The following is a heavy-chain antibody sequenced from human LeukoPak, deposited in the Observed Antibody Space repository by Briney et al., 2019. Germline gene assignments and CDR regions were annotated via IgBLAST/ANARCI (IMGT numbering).Heavy chain of an antibody. CDR2: TYYRSKWYN. D-gene: IGHD3-16*01. CDR1: GDSVSSNSAA. Sequence: SQTLSLTCVISGDSVSSNSAAWNWIRQSPSRGLEWLGRTYYRSKWYNDYAVSVKSRITINPDTSKNQFSLQLNSVTPEDTAVYYCTSGQISMFGGVEISWGQGTLVPVSS. J-gene: IGHJ5*02. V-gene: IGHV6-1*01. CDR3: TSGQISMFGGVEIS.